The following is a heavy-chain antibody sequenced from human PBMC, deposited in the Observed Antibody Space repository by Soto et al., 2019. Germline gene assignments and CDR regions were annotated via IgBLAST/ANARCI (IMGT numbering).Heavy chain of an antibody. D-gene: IGHD1-26*01. CDR3: ARLIVGSRFDP. CDR2: XNPGEXAN. V-gene: IGHV5-51*01. Sequence: XXSLKISCKGSAYSFTSYWIGWVRQMPGQGLQWTGTXNPGEXANRSSHSFQGXVTISADXXISTDYLKWSSLTAPDTAMYYCARLIVGSRFDPWGKGTLVTVYS. J-gene: IGHJ5*02. CDR1: AYSFTSYW.